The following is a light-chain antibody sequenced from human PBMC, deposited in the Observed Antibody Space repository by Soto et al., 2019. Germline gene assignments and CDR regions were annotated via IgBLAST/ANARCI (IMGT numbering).Light chain of an antibody. CDR2: AAS. J-gene: IGKJ1*01. CDR3: QQYYSYPWT. CDR1: QTITSD. V-gene: IGKV1-39*01. Sequence: DIQMTQSPSSLSASVGDRVTITCRASQTITSDLNWYQQKPGKAPKLLIYAASTLQSGVPSRFSGSGSGTDFTLTISCLQSEDFATYYCQQYYSYPWTFGQGTKVDI.